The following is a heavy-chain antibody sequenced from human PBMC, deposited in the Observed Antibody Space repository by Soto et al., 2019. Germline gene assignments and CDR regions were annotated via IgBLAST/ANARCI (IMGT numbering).Heavy chain of an antibody. CDR1: GASLSSGGYY. V-gene: IGHV4-31*03. CDR3: ARGLGYDSNGRFLAAFDV. CDR2: IFHAGTT. J-gene: IGHJ3*01. Sequence: QVQLQESGPGLAKPSQTLSLTCTVSGASLSSGGYYWTWIRQVPGKALEWIGYIFHAGTTFYNPSLKSRFVMSIEKSDNQFSLNLRSVIAADTAVYYCARGLGYDSNGRFLAAFDVWGQGTMVTVSS. D-gene: IGHD3-22*01.